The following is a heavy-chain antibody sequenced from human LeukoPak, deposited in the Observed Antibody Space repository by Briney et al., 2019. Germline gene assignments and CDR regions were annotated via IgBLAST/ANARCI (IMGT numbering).Heavy chain of an antibody. CDR2: INWNGGST. Sequence: GGSLRLSCAASGFTFDDYGMSWVRQAPGKGLEWVSGINWNGGSTGYADSVKGRFTISRDNAKNSLYLQMNSLRAEDTALHYCARESLQAVASEGSWFDPWGQGTLVTVSS. CDR1: GFTFDDYG. D-gene: IGHD6-19*01. J-gene: IGHJ5*02. V-gene: IGHV3-20*04. CDR3: ARESLQAVASEGSWFDP.